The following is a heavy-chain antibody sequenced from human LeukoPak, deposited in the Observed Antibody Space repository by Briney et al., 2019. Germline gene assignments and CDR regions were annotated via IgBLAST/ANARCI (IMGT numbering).Heavy chain of an antibody. V-gene: IGHV1-69*05. J-gene: IGHJ4*02. CDR2: IIPIFGTA. D-gene: IGHD1-20*01. CDR1: GGTFSSYA. Sequence: ASVKVSCKASGGTFSSYAISWVRQAPGQGLEWMGGIIPIFGTANYAQKLQGRVTMTTDTSTSTAYMELRSLRSDDTAVYYCARGLVTGAAKDYWGQGTLVTVSS. CDR3: ARGLVTGAAKDY.